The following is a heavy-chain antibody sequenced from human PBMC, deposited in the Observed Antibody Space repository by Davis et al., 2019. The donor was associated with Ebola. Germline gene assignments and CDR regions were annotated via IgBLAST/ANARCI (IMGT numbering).Heavy chain of an antibody. V-gene: IGHV3-30*18. CDR1: GFTFSSYG. J-gene: IGHJ6*02. CDR3: AKDGDV. CDR2: ISYDGSNK. Sequence: PGGSLGLSCAASGFTFSSYGMHWVRQAPGKGLEWVAVISYDGSNKYYADSVKGRFTISRDNSKNTLYLQMNSLRAEDTAVYYCAKDGDVWGQGTTVTVSS.